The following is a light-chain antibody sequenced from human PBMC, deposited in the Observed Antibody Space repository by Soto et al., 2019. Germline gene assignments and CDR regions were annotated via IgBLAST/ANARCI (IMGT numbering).Light chain of an antibody. V-gene: IGLV1-40*01. J-gene: IGLJ1*01. CDR3: QSYDRSLGGFV. Sequence: QSVLTQPPSVSGAPGQRVTISCTGSSSNIGAAYDVHWYQHLPGTAPKLLIYGNINRPSGVPDRFSGSKSGTSASLAITGLQAHYEADYYCQSYDRSLGGFVFGTGTKLNVL. CDR2: GNI. CDR1: SSNIGAAYD.